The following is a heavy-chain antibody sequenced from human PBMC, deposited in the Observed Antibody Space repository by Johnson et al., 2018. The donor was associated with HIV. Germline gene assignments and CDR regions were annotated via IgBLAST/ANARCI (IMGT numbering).Heavy chain of an antibody. V-gene: IGHV3-33*03. Sequence: QVQLVESGGGVVRPGGSLILSCSSSGFTFPTSGMHWVPHAPFNVLSWLAVMLYDGSNKYYADSVKGRFTISRDNSENTLYLQMNSLRIDDTGVYYCAKDLGAAELTPDVFDLWGQGTMVTVSS. D-gene: IGHD1-7*01. CDR3: AKDLGAAELTPDVFDL. CDR1: GFTFPTSG. J-gene: IGHJ3*01. CDR2: MLYDGSNK.